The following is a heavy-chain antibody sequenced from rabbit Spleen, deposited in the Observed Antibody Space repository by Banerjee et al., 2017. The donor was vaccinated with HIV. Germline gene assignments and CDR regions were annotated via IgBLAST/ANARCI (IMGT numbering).Heavy chain of an antibody. Sequence: QSLEESGGDLVKPGASLTLTCTASGVSFSISSYMCWVRQAPGKGLEWIACIDTGSSGFTYFATWAQGRFTCSKTSSTTVTLQMTRLTAADTATYFCARDTSSSFSSYGMDLWGQGTLAPS. D-gene: IGHD1-1*01. J-gene: IGHJ6*01. V-gene: IGHV1S40*01. CDR2: IDTGSSGFT. CDR3: ARDTSSSFSSYGMDL. CDR1: GVSFSISSY.